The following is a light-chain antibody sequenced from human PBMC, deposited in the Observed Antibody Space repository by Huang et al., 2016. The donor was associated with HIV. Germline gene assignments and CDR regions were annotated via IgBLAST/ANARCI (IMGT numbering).Light chain of an antibody. J-gene: IGKJ4*01. CDR2: GAS. CDR3: QQYLTSPLT. V-gene: IGKV3-20*01. CDR1: QNITNKF. Sequence: EVVLTQSPDTLSLSPGERAALSCRASQNITNKFLAWYQQKSGQAPGLLIYGASRRASGIPDRFSGSGSGTDFTLTISRLEPQDSAVYYCQQYLTSPLTFGGGTNVEIK.